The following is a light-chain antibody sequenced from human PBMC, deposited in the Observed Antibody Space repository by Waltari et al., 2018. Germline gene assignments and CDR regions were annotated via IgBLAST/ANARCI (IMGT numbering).Light chain of an antibody. Sequence: EIQMTQSPSSLSASIGDRVTITCQASQDIRNYLNWFQQKPGKAPKLLIYDASNLETGVPSRFSGSGSGTDFTFTISSLEPEDFAVYYCQQRNTWPLFTFGPGTKVDIK. CDR3: QQRNTWPLFT. CDR2: DAS. CDR1: QDIRNY. J-gene: IGKJ3*01. V-gene: IGKV1-33*01.